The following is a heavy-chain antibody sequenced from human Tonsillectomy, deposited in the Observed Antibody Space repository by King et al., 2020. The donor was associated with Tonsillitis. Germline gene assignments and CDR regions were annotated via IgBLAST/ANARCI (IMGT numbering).Heavy chain of an antibody. J-gene: IGHJ5*02. CDR1: GFTFSTYT. V-gene: IGHV3-21*01. CDR2: ISSSGTHI. Sequence: VQLVESGGGLVKPGGSLRLSCAASGFTFSTYTMDWVRQAPGKGLEWVSSISSSGTHIFYADSVKGRFTMSRDNAKNSLYLHMNSLRGDDTAVYYCATDHGYGADSTSWGQGTLVTVSS. CDR3: ATDHGYGADSTS. D-gene: IGHD4-23*01.